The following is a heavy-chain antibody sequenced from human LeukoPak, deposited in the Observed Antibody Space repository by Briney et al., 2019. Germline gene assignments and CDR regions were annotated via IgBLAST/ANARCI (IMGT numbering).Heavy chain of an antibody. Sequence: GASVKVSCKASGYTFTSYDINWVRQATGQGLEWMGWMNPNSGNTGYAQKFQGRVTMTRNTSISTAYMELSSLRSEDTAVYYCARSRGDRSGYYMNYYYYYMDVWGKGATVTVSS. CDR1: GYTFTSYD. D-gene: IGHD3-3*01. CDR2: MNPNSGNT. CDR3: ARSRGDRSGYYMNYYYYYMDV. J-gene: IGHJ6*03. V-gene: IGHV1-8*01.